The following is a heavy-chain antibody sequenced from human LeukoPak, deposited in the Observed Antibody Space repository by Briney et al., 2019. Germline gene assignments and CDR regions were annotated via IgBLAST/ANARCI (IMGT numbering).Heavy chain of an antibody. CDR3: TRDCVFPTQCLYDDAFDI. Sequence: ASVKVSCKVSGYTLTELSMHWVRQAPGKGLEWMGGFDPEDGETIYAQKFQGRVTMTEDTSTDTAYMELSSLRSEDTAVYYCTRDCVFPTQCLYDDAFDIWGQGTMVTVSS. V-gene: IGHV1-24*01. J-gene: IGHJ3*02. D-gene: IGHD2-8*01. CDR2: FDPEDGET. CDR1: GYTLTELS.